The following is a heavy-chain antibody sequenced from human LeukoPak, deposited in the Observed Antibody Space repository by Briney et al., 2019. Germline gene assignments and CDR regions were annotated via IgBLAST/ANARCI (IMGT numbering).Heavy chain of an antibody. D-gene: IGHD3-10*02. J-gene: IGHJ5*02. CDR2: IIASGGST. V-gene: IGHV3-23*01. CDR1: GFTFSDYA. Sequence: AGGSLRLSCAASGFTFSDYAMSWVRQAPGKGLEWVSSIIASGGSTYHADSVQGRFIISGDNSKDTLYLQMNSLRAEDTAVYKRAKKSYDSGDDSNYYYVRLGWFDTWGEGTLLTVSS. CDR3: AKKSYDSGDDSNYYYVRLGWFDT.